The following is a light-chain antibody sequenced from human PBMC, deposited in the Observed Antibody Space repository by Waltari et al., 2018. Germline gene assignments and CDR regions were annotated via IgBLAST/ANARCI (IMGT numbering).Light chain of an antibody. Sequence: QSVLTQPFSVSEAPRQRVTISCSGSSSNIGNNAVNWYQQLPGKAPKLLIYYDDLVPSGVSDRFSVSKSGTSASLAISGLLAEDEADYYGATWDDTLRLPVFCGGTKLTVL. CDR2: YDD. CDR1: SSNIGNNA. J-gene: IGLJ2*01. V-gene: IGLV1-36*01. CDR3: ATWDDTLRLPV.